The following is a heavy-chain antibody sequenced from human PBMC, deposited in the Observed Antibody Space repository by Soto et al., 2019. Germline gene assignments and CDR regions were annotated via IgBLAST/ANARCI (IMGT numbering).Heavy chain of an antibody. CDR1: GFTFDDYA. CDR3: AKDNGDSSSSFGGDMDV. V-gene: IGHV3-9*01. D-gene: IGHD6-6*01. J-gene: IGHJ6*03. Sequence: GGSLRLSCAASGFTFDDYAMHWVRQAPGKGLEWVSGISWNSGSIGYADSVKGRFTISRDNAKNSLYLQMNSLRAEDTALYYCAKDNGDSSSSFGGDMDVWGKGTTVTVSS. CDR2: ISWNSGSI.